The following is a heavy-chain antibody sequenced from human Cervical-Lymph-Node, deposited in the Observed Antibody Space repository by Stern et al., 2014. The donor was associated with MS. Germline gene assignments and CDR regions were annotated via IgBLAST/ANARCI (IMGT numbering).Heavy chain of an antibody. CDR1: GYTFTTYG. J-gene: IGHJ5*02. CDR2: ISAYNGNT. CDR3: AREDRNYDILTGYYGNWFDP. Sequence: QLVESGAEVKKPGASVKVSCKASGYTFTTYGISWVRQAPGKGLEWMGRISAYNGNTDYAQKRKGRVTMTTDTSTTTAYMELRSLRSDDTAVYYCAREDRNYDILTGYYGNWFDPWGQGTLVTVSS. V-gene: IGHV1-18*01. D-gene: IGHD3-9*01.